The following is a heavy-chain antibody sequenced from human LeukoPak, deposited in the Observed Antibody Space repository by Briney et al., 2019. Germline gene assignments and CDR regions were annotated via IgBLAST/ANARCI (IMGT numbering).Heavy chain of an antibody. CDR1: GGSISSYY. CDR2: IYYSGST. J-gene: IGHJ5*02. V-gene: IGHV4-59*01. CDR3: ARDRYYDSSGYYP. Sequence: PSETLSLTCTVSGGSISSYYWSWIRQPPGEGLEWIGYIYYSGSTNYNPSLKSRVTISVDTSKNQFSLKLSSVTAADTAVYYCARDRYYDSSGYYPWGQGTLVTVSS. D-gene: IGHD3-22*01.